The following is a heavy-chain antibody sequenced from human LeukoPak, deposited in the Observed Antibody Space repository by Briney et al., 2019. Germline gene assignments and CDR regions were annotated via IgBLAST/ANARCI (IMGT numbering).Heavy chain of an antibody. CDR1: GGSISSYY. CDR3: ARARGYTTYFDY. V-gene: IGHV4-59*01. CDR2: ICYSGST. J-gene: IGHJ4*02. D-gene: IGHD5-24*01. Sequence: PSETLSLTCTVSGGSISSYYWSWIRQPPGKGLEWIGYICYSGSTNYNPSLKSRVTISVDTSKNQFSLKLSSVTAADTAVYYCARARGYTTYFDYWGQGTLVTVSS.